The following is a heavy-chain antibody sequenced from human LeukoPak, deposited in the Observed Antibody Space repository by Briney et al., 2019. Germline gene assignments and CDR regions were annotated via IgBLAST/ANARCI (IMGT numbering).Heavy chain of an antibody. CDR3: ARGMGPKNYYYMDV. V-gene: IGHV3-20*04. D-gene: IGHD3-16*01. CDR2: INWNGGST. Sequence: RPGGSLRLSCAASGFTFDDYGMSWVRQAPGKGLEWVSGINWNGGSTGYADSVKGRFTISRDNAKNSLYLQMNSLRAEDTAVYYCARGMGPKNYYYMDVWGKGTTVTISS. J-gene: IGHJ6*03. CDR1: GFTFDDYG.